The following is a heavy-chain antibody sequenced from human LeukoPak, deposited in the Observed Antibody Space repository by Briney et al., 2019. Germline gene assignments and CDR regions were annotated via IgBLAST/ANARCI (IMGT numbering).Heavy chain of an antibody. CDR3: ARGKIGSRDGYNYIDY. CDR2: TKQDGSEK. CDR1: IFSFNSCW. D-gene: IGHD5-24*01. Sequence: SGGSLGLSCAASIFSFNSCWMSWVRQAPGKGLEWVANTKQDGSEKFYVDSVKGRFTISRDNAKNSLYLQMNSLRAEDTAVYYCARGKIGSRDGYNYIDYWGQGTLVTVSS. V-gene: IGHV3-7*01. J-gene: IGHJ4*02.